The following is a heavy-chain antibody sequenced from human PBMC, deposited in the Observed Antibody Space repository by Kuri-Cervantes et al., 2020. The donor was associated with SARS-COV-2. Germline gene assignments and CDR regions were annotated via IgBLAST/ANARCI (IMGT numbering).Heavy chain of an antibody. CDR3: ARDGRAVTPPRSDY. D-gene: IGHD4-17*01. J-gene: IGHJ4*02. V-gene: IGHV3-7*05. CDR1: GFTFSSYW. Sequence: GESLKISCAASGFTFSSYWMSWVRQAPGKGLEWVANIKQDGSEKYYVDSVKSRFTISRDNAKNSLYLQMNSLRAEDTAVYYCARDGRAVTPPRSDYWGQGTLVTVSS. CDR2: IKQDGSEK.